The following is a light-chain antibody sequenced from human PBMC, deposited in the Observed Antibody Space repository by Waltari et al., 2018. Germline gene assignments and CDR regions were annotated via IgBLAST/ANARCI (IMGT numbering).Light chain of an antibody. J-gene: IGKJ1*01. CDR3: QQHNDWPPWT. CDR1: QNVNSN. V-gene: IGKV3-15*01. Sequence: EIIMTQYPATLSLSPGERAPLSFSASQNVNSNLAWYQQKPGQAPRLLIYGASIRATGIPARFSGSGSGTQFTLTINSLQSEDSAVYFCQQHNDWPPWTFGQGTKVELK. CDR2: GAS.